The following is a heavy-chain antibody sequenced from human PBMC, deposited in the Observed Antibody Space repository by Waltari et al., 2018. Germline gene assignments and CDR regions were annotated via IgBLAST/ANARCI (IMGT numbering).Heavy chain of an antibody. CDR2: MYSSSTT. J-gene: IGHJ4*02. D-gene: IGHD6-19*01. Sequence: EVQLVETGGTLIQPGGSLRLSCAASGFIVRGKYMSWVRQAPGKGLEWVSVMYSSSTTYYADSVKGRFTISRDNSKNTLYLEMNSLRAEDTAVYYCARGSSFSGYFDLWGQGTPVTVSS. V-gene: IGHV3-53*02. CDR3: ARGSSFSGYFDL. CDR1: GFIVRGKY.